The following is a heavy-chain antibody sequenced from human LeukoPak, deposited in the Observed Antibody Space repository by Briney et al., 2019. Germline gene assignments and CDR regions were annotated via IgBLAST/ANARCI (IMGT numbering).Heavy chain of an antibody. CDR2: ISGSGGST. D-gene: IGHD2-21*01. CDR1: GFTFSSYA. J-gene: IGHJ5*02. V-gene: IGHV3-23*01. Sequence: GGSLRLSCTASGFTFSSYAMSWVRQSPGKGLEWVSAISGSGGSTYYADFVKGRFTISRDNSKNTLYLQMNSLRAEDTAVYYCAKDPIYKWFDPWGQRTLVTVSP. CDR3: AKDPIYKWFDP.